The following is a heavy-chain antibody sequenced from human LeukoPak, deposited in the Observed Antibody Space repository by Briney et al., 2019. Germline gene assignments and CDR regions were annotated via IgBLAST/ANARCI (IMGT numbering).Heavy chain of an antibody. J-gene: IGHJ5*02. CDR2: IYSGGST. CDR3: AGKGIVVVPAAMMNWFDP. V-gene: IGHV3-53*01. CDR1: EFSVGSSY. D-gene: IGHD2-2*01. Sequence: GGSLRLSCAASEFSVGSSYMTWVRQAPGKGLEWVSLIYSGGSTYYADSVKGRFTISRDNSKNTLYLQMNSLRAEDTAVYYCAGKGIVVVPAAMMNWFDPWGQGTLVTVSS.